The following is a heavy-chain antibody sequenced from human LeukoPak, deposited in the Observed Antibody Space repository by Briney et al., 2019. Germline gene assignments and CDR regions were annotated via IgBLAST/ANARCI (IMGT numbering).Heavy chain of an antibody. CDR2: INPHSGGT. Sequence: GASVKVSCKASGYTSTAYYMHWVRQAPGQGLEWMGWINPHSGGTNFAQKFQGRVTMTRDTSITTAHMELSRLTSDDTAMYYCAREIPCSSSSCLDYWGQGTLVTVSS. CDR1: GYTSTAYY. V-gene: IGHV1-2*02. D-gene: IGHD2-2*01. J-gene: IGHJ4*02. CDR3: AREIPCSSSSCLDY.